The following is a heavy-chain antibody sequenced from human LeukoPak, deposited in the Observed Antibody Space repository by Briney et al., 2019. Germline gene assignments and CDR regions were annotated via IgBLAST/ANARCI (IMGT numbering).Heavy chain of an antibody. D-gene: IGHD1-26*01. CDR2: IYHSGST. J-gene: IGHJ4*02. V-gene: IGHV4-30-2*01. Sequence: PSETLSLTCTVSGGSISSGGYYWSWIRQPPGKGLEWIGYIYHSGSTYYNPSLKSRVTISVDTSKNQFSLKLRSVTAADTAVYYCARHSNSGSYSGGHWGQGTLVTVSS. CDR1: GGSISSGGYY. CDR3: ARHSNSGSYSGGH.